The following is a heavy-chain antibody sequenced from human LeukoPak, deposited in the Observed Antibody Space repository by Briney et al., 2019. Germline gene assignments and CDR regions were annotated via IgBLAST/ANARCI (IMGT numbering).Heavy chain of an antibody. CDR1: GGSISSYY. V-gene: IGHV4-59*01. Sequence: PSATLSLTCTVSGGSISSYYWTWIRQPPGKGLEWIGYVSYSGTTKYNPSLKSRVTMSVDMSKNRLSLRLTSVTAADTAVYYCARESRDGYNYDWGQGTLVTVSS. CDR3: ARESRDGYNYD. D-gene: IGHD5-24*01. J-gene: IGHJ4*02. CDR2: VSYSGTT.